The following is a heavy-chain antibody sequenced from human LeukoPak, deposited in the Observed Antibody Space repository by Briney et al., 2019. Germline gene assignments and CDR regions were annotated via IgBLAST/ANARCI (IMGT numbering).Heavy chain of an antibody. J-gene: IGHJ4*02. CDR2: LYIGGNT. Sequence: GGSLRLSCAASGLTVNNNYMNWVRQAPGKGLEWVSALYIGGNTYYAGSVRGRFTISRDNSKNTLYLQMNSLRAEDTAIYYCMTAAGYNFGQYWGQGTLVTVSS. CDR3: MTAAGYNFGQY. D-gene: IGHD5-18*01. CDR1: GLTVNNNY. V-gene: IGHV3-53*01.